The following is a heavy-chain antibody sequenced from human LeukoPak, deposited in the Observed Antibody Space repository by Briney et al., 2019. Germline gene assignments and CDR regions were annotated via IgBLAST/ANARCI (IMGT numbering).Heavy chain of an antibody. Sequence: SETLSLTCTVSGGSISSYYRSWIRQPPGKGLEWIGYIYYSGSTNYNPSLKSRVTISVDTSKNQFSLKLSSVTAADTAVYYCVRAGRWFGEFLDIWGQGTMLTVSS. CDR1: GGSISSYY. CDR2: IYYSGST. CDR3: VRAGRWFGEFLDI. V-gene: IGHV4-59*01. D-gene: IGHD3-10*01. J-gene: IGHJ3*02.